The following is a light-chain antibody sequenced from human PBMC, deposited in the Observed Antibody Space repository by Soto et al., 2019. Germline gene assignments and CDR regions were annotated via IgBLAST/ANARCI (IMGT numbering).Light chain of an antibody. Sequence: QAVVTQPPSVSGAPGQRVTISCTGSSSNIGAGYDVHWYQQLPGTAPKLLIYGNTNRPSGVPDRFSGSKSGTSASLAITGLQAEDEADYYCSSFAVSPVVFGGGTKVTVL. V-gene: IGLV1-40*01. J-gene: IGLJ2*01. CDR1: SSNIGAGYD. CDR2: GNT. CDR3: SSFAVSPVV.